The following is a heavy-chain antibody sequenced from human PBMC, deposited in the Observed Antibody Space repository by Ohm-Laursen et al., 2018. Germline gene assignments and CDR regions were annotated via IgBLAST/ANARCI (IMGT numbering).Heavy chain of an antibody. CDR1: GLTLKSYS. D-gene: IGHD3-10*01. Sequence: SLRLSCAASGLTLKSYSMNWVRQAPGKGLEWVSSISFSGSHIYYADSVKGRFTISRDNAKTTLYLQMNTLRAEDTAIYYCARDARRPLGITMVRGVIPRVYYYGMDVWGQGTTVTVSS. CDR3: ARDARRPLGITMVRGVIPRVYYYGMDV. CDR2: ISFSGSHI. J-gene: IGHJ6*02. V-gene: IGHV3-21*01.